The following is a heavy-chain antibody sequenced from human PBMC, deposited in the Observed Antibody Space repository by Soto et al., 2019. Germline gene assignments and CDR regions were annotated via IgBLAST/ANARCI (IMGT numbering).Heavy chain of an antibody. J-gene: IGHJ6*02. Sequence: ASVKVSCKASGYTFTSYGISWVRQAPGQGLEWMGWISAYNGNTNYAQKLQGRVTMTTDTSTSTAYMELRSLRSDDTAVYYCARDRAVGATYYYYYGMGVWGQGTTVTVSS. CDR2: ISAYNGNT. V-gene: IGHV1-18*01. D-gene: IGHD1-26*01. CDR3: ARDRAVGATYYYYYGMGV. CDR1: GYTFTSYG.